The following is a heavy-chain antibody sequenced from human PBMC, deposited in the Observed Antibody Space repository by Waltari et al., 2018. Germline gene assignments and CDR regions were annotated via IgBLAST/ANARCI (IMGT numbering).Heavy chain of an antibody. CDR2: INPNSGGT. CDR1: GYTFTGYY. D-gene: IGHD3-10*01. CDR3: ASRPAEYGSGSYYADY. V-gene: IGHV1-2*06. Sequence: QVQLVQSGAEVKKPGASVKVSCKASGYTFTGYYMHWVRQAPGQGLEWMGRINPNSGGTNYAQEFQGMVTMTRDTSISTAYMELSRLRSDDTAVDYCASRPAEYGSGSYYADYWGQGTLVTVSS. J-gene: IGHJ4*02.